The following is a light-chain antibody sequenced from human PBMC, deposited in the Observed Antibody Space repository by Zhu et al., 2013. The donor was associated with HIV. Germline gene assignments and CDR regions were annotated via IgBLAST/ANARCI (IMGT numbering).Light chain of an antibody. J-gene: IGLJ2*01. CDR2: DVS. CDR1: SSDVGSYNY. Sequence: QSALTQPASVSGSPGQSITISCTGTSSDVGSYNYVSWYQQHPGKAPKLMIYDVSKRPSGVPDRFSGSKSGNTASLTISGLQAEDEADYYCSSYTSSSTSVVFGGGTKLTVL. V-gene: IGLV2-14*01. CDR3: SSYTSSSTSVV.